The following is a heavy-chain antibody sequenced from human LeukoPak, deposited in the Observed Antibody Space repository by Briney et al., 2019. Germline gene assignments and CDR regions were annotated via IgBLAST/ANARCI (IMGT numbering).Heavy chain of an antibody. Sequence: ASVKVSCKASGGTFSSYAISWVRQAPGQGLEWMGGIIPIFGTANYAQKFQGRVTITTDESTSTAYMELSSLRSEDTAVYYCARDWSQWLVGRIAYLNWFDPWGQGTLVTVSS. D-gene: IGHD6-19*01. CDR1: GGTFSSYA. V-gene: IGHV1-69*05. J-gene: IGHJ5*02. CDR3: ARDWSQWLVGRIAYLNWFDP. CDR2: IIPIFGTA.